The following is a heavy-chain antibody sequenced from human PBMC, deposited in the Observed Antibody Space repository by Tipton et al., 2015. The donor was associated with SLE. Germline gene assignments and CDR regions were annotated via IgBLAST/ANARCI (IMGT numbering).Heavy chain of an antibody. CDR1: GGSLSSGGYY. Sequence: LRLSCTVSGGSLSSGGYYWSWVRQPAGKTLEWIGRTYTSGSTNYNPSLRSRVTISMDTSRNQFSLRLKSVTAADTAVYYCARGGIYHDYSGNFDYWGQGTLVTVSS. J-gene: IGHJ4*02. CDR3: ARGGIYHDYSGNFDY. V-gene: IGHV4-61*02. CDR2: TYTSGST. D-gene: IGHD3-22*01.